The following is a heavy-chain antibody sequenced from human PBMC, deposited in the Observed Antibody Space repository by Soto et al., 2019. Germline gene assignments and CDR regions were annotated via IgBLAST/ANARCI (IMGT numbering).Heavy chain of an antibody. V-gene: IGHV3-66*04. CDR1: GFTVSSNY. CDR2: IYSGGST. J-gene: IGHJ6*03. D-gene: IGHD2-2*01. CDR3: ARLPSAPAYYYMDV. Sequence: EVQLVESGGGLVQPGGSLRLSCAASGFTVSSNYMSWVRQAPGKGLEWVSVIYSGGSTYYADSVKGRFTISRDNSKNPLYLQMNSLRAEDTAVYYCARLPSAPAYYYMDVWGKGTTVTVSS.